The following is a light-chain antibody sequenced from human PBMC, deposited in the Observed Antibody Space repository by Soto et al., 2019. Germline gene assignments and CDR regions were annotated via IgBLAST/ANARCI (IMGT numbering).Light chain of an antibody. V-gene: IGLV1-40*01. Sequence: QSVLTQPPSVSGAPGQRVTISSTGSSSNIGAGYDVHWYQQLPGTAPKLLIYGNFNRPSGVPDRFSASKSGTSASLAITGLQPEDEADYYCQSHDGSLTSFGSGTKLTVL. CDR2: GNF. J-gene: IGLJ1*01. CDR3: QSHDGSLTS. CDR1: SSNIGAGYD.